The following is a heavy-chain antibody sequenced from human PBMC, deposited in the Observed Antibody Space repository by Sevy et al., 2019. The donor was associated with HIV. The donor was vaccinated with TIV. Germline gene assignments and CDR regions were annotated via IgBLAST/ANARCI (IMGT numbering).Heavy chain of an antibody. D-gene: IGHD5-18*01. Sequence: GGSLRLSCAASGFTFSDYHVNWIRQAPGKGLVWVSYISGISTYINYADSVKGRFTISRDNAKNTLFLEMNSLRAEDTAVYYCARRVTAHDGFDIWGQGTMVTVSS. CDR3: ARRVTAHDGFDI. CDR2: ISGISTYI. J-gene: IGHJ3*02. CDR1: GFTFSDYH. V-gene: IGHV3-11*06.